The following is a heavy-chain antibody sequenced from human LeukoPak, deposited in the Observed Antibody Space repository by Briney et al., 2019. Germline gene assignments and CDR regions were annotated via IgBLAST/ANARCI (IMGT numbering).Heavy chain of an antibody. Sequence: GASVKVSCKASGGTFSSYAISWVRQAPGQRLEWMGWVNAGNGNTKYSQKFQGRVTITRDTSASTAYMELSSLRSEDTAVYYCAREGATATTRRIYCSGGSCYWAWFDPWGQGTLVTVSS. CDR1: GGTFSSYA. CDR3: AREGATATTRRIYCSGGSCYWAWFDP. V-gene: IGHV1-3*01. CDR2: VNAGNGNT. D-gene: IGHD2-15*01. J-gene: IGHJ5*02.